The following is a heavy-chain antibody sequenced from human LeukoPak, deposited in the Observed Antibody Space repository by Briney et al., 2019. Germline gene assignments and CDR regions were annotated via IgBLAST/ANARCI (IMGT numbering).Heavy chain of an antibody. CDR1: GFTFSSYW. Sequence: PGGSLRLSCAASGFTFSSYWMSWVRQAPGKGLEWVANIKQDGSEKYYVDSVKGRFTISRDNAKNSLYLQMNSLRAEDTAVYYCARFRDIVVVPAVDDAFDIWGQGTMVTVSS. J-gene: IGHJ3*02. CDR3: ARFRDIVVVPAVDDAFDI. CDR2: IKQDGSEK. D-gene: IGHD2-2*01. V-gene: IGHV3-7*01.